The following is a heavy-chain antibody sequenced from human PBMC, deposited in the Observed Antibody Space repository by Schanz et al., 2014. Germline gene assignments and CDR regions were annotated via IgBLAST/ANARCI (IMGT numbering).Heavy chain of an antibody. Sequence: EVQLVESEGGLVQPGGSLRLSCAASGFTFDNYAMHWVRQAPGKGLEWVSSISWNSGSVAYADSVKGRFTISRDDAKNSLYLQMNSLRAEDTALYYCARDKGGYYPFDYWGQGTLVTVSS. CDR1: GFTFDNYA. CDR2: ISWNSGSV. CDR3: ARDKGGYYPFDY. V-gene: IGHV3-9*01. J-gene: IGHJ4*02. D-gene: IGHD3-3*01.